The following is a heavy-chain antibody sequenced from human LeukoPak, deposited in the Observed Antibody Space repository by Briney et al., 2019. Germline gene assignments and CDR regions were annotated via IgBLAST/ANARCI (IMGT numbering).Heavy chain of an antibody. D-gene: IGHD4-17*01. CDR1: GYTFPSYY. J-gene: IGHJ4*02. V-gene: IGHV1-46*01. CDR3: ARDFTVTGFDY. CDR2: INPSGGST. Sequence: ASVKVSCQASGYTFPSYYMHWVRQAPGQGVEWMGIINPSGGSTSYAQKFQGRVTMTRDTSTSTVYMELSSLRSEDTAVYYCARDFTVTGFDYWGQGTLVTVSS.